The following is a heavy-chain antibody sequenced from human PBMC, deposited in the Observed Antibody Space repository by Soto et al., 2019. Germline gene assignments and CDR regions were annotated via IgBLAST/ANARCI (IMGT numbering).Heavy chain of an antibody. J-gene: IGHJ4*02. CDR3: TRGIAMKTPVHGGAPDKYFFDS. Sequence: SETLSLTCAVYGGSFSGYYWSWIRQPPGKGLEWIGEINHSVTTNYNPSLKSRVTISVDTSKNQFSLKLRSVTAADSAAYYCTRGIAMKTPVHGGAPDKYFFDSWGQGTLVTFSS. D-gene: IGHD2-21*01. V-gene: IGHV4-34*01. CDR2: INHSVTT. CDR1: GGSFSGYY.